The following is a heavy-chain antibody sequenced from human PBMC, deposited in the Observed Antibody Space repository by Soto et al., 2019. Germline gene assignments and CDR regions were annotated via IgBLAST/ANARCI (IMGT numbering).Heavy chain of an antibody. D-gene: IGHD2-21*02. J-gene: IGHJ4*02. CDR3: ARGGGLAYCGGDCYLCDY. V-gene: IGHV1-18*01. CDR2: ISAYNGNT. CDR1: GYTFTSYG. Sequence: QVQLVQSGAEVKKPGASVKVSCKASGYTFTSYGISWVRQAPGQGLEWMGWISAYNGNTNYAQKLQGRVTMTTDTSTRKAYRGLGNLRSDDTAVYYWARGGGLAYCGGDCYLCDYWGQGTLVTVSS.